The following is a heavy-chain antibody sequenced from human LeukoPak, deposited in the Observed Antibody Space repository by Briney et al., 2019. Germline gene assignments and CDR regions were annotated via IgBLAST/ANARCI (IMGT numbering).Heavy chain of an antibody. Sequence: ASVKVSCTASGYTFTGYYMHWVRQAPGQGLEWMGWINPNSGGTNYAQKLQGRVTMTTDTSTSTAYMELRSLRSDDTAVYYCARIGTGTRPMDVWGQGTTVTVSS. D-gene: IGHD1-7*01. CDR3: ARIGTGTRPMDV. J-gene: IGHJ6*02. V-gene: IGHV1-2*02. CDR2: INPNSGGT. CDR1: GYTFTGYY.